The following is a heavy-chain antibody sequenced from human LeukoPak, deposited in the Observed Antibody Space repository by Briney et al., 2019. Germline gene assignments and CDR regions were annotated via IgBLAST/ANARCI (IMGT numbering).Heavy chain of an antibody. CDR2: IYYSGST. D-gene: IGHD3-10*01. Sequence: SQTLSLTCTASGGSISSGGYYWSWIRQHPGKGLEWIGYIYYSGSTYYNPSLKSRVTISVDTSKNQFSLKLSSVTAADTAVYYCARWGMVRGVNTYYYYGMDVWGQGTTVTVSS. J-gene: IGHJ6*02. CDR1: GGSISSGGYY. CDR3: ARWGMVRGVNTYYYYGMDV. V-gene: IGHV4-31*03.